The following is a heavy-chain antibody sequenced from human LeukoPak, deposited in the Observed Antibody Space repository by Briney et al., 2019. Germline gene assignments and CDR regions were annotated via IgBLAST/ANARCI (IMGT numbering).Heavy chain of an antibody. CDR3: AKRPAAVRGVIPYLDY. D-gene: IGHD3-10*02. CDR1: GFMFSSFS. J-gene: IGHJ4*02. Sequence: PGGSLRLSCAASGFMFSSFSMSWVRHVPGKGLEWVSTNEDSVKGRFTISRDNSKNTLFLQMNSLRAEDTAIYYCAKRPAAVRGVIPYLDYWGQGTLVTVSS. V-gene: IGHV3-23*01.